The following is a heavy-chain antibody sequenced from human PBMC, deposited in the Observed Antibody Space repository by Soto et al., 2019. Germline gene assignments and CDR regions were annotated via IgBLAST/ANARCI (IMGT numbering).Heavy chain of an antibody. CDR3: ARRHLAVAVSPWFDP. D-gene: IGHD6-19*01. Sequence: QVTLKESGPVLVNPTETLTLRCTVSGLSITDSEMGVSWIRQPPGQPLEWLAHIDSSGEKSYRTFLKSRLANSKDTSKSQIVRNMTNMDPADTATYYCARRHLAVAVSPWFDPWGQGIPVTVSS. CDR1: GLSITDSEMG. J-gene: IGHJ5*02. V-gene: IGHV2-26*01. CDR2: IDSSGEK.